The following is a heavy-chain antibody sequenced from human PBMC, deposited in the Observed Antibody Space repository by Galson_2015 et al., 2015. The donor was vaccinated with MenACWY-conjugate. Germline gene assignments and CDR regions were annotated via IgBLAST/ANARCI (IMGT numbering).Heavy chain of an antibody. Sequence: SLRLSCATSGFTFNDAWLSWVRQAPGKGLEWVGQIKSKTDGGTAEYAAPVKGRFTISRDESKTTLYLQLNSLRTEDTAVYYCTTDPNCRDGACLWGQGTLVTVSS. J-gene: IGHJ4*02. CDR1: GFTFNDAW. CDR3: TTDPNCRDGACL. CDR2: IKSKTDGGTA. V-gene: IGHV3-15*07. D-gene: IGHD2-21*02.